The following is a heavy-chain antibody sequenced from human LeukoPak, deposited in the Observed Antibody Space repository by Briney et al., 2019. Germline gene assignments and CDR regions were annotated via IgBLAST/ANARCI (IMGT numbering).Heavy chain of an antibody. V-gene: IGHV4-34*01. J-gene: IGHJ3*02. Sequence: SETLSLTCAVYGGSFSGYYWSWIRQPPGKGLEWIGEINHSGSTNYNPSLKSRVTISVDTSKNQFSLKLSSVTAADTAVYYCARRRMYNSRLYTDRAFDIWGQGTMVTVSS. CDR1: GGSFSGYY. CDR3: ARRRMYNSRLYTDRAFDI. D-gene: IGHD1-20*01. CDR2: INHSGST.